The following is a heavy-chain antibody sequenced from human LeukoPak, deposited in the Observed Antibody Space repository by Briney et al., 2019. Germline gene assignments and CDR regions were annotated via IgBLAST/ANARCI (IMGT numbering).Heavy chain of an antibody. CDR3: AKPKYGSGSEGFDY. J-gene: IGHJ4*02. D-gene: IGHD3-10*01. V-gene: IGHV3-23*01. CDR1: GFTFSSYA. Sequence: TGGSLRLSCAASGFTFSSYAMSWVRQAPGKGLEWVSAISGSGGSTYYADSVKGRFTISRDNSKNTLYLQMNGLRAEDTAVYYCAKPKYGSGSEGFDYWGQGTLVTVSS. CDR2: ISGSGGST.